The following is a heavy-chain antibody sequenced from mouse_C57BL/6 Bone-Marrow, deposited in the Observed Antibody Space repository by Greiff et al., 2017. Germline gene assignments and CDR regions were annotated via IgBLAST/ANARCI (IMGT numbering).Heavy chain of an antibody. CDR1: GYTFTSYW. V-gene: IGHV1-64*01. CDR3: TRPARILDY. J-gene: IGHJ2*01. Sequence: QVQLQQPGAELVKPGASVKLSCKASGYTFTSYWMHWVKQRPGQGLEWIGMIHPNSGSTNYNEKFKSKATLTVDKSSSTTYMQLSSLTSEDSAVYYCTRPARILDYWGQGTTLTVSS. CDR2: IHPNSGST.